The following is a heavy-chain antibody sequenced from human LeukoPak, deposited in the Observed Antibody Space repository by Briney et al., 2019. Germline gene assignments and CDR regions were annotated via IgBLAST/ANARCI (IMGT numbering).Heavy chain of an antibody. J-gene: IGHJ6*03. CDR1: GFTFSDYW. CDR2: INSDGSSA. V-gene: IGHV3-74*03. CDR3: ARDKGYGDFTDYYYYMDV. D-gene: IGHD4-17*01. Sequence: GGSLRLSCAATGFTFSDYWMTWVRQAPGEGLVWLSHINSDGSSAEYADYVKGRFTISRDNAKNSLYLQMNSLRAEDTAFYYCARDKGYGDFTDYYYYMDVWGKGTTDTVSS.